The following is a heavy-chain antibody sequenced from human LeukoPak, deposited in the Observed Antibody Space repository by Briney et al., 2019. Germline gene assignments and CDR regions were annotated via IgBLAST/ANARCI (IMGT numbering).Heavy chain of an antibody. CDR3: VRVGVWAAGRFWLDY. CDR2: IKQDGSEK. D-gene: IGHD6-13*01. Sequence: GVSLRLSCAASGFTFSSYWMSWVRQARGKGLEWVANIKQDGSEKNYLDSVKGRFTISRDNAKNSLYLQMNSLRAEDAAVFYCVRVGVWAAGRFWLDYWGQGTLVTVSS. J-gene: IGHJ4*02. CDR1: GFTFSSYW. V-gene: IGHV3-7*01.